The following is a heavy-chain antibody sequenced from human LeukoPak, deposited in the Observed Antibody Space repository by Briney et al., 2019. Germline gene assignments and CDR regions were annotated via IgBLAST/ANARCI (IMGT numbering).Heavy chain of an antibody. J-gene: IGHJ4*02. Sequence: GGSLRLSCAASGFTFSSYAMSWVRQAPGKGLEWVSAISGSGGSTYYADSVKGRFTISRDNSKNTLCLQMNSLRAEDTAVYYCAGDSMGSYHFAHWGQGTLVTVSS. D-gene: IGHD3-10*01. CDR2: ISGSGGST. CDR1: GFTFSSYA. V-gene: IGHV3-23*01. CDR3: AGDSMGSYHFAH.